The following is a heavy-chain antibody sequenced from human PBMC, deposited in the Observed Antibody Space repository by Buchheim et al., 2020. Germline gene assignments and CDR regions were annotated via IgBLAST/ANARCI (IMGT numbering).Heavy chain of an antibody. CDR1: GFALDRSGVG. CDR3: AHTFYRGSTGWFEF. CDR2: RYFGTDK. V-gene: IGHV2-5*02. D-gene: IGHD3-16*02. Sequence: QISLEESGPTLVKPTQTLTLTCTFSGFALDRSGVGVAWIRQPPGKGLEWLALRYFGTDKRYSPSLECRLTVLEDASTSTVGFKMTNMGPEYTATYYCAHTFYRGSTGWFEFWGQG. J-gene: IGHJ5*02.